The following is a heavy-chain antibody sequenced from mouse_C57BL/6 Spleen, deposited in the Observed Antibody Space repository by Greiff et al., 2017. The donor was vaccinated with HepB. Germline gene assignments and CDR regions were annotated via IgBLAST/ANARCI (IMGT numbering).Heavy chain of an antibody. Sequence: QVQLKESGPGLVQPSQSLSITCTVSGFSLTSYGVHWVRQPPGKGLEWLGVIWSGGSTDYNAAFISRLSISKDNSKSQVFFKMNSLQADDTAIYYCAKEYYGSSYGYYAMDYWGQGTSVTVSS. CDR2: IWSGGST. CDR1: GFSLTSYG. D-gene: IGHD1-1*01. J-gene: IGHJ4*01. CDR3: AKEYYGSSYGYYAMDY. V-gene: IGHV2-4*01.